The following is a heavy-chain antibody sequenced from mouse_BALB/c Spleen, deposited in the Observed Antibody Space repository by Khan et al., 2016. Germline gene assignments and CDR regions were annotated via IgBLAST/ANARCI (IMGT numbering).Heavy chain of an antibody. D-gene: IGHD2-4*01. J-gene: IGHJ3*01. Sequence: EVKLLESGPSLVKPSQTLSLTCSVTGDSITSGYWNWIRKFPGNKLEYMGYISYSGSTYYNPSLKSRISITRDTSKNQYYLQLNSVTTEDTATYXCARWLYDYDWFAYWGQGTLVTVSA. CDR1: GDSITSGY. CDR2: ISYSGST. CDR3: ARWLYDYDWFAY. V-gene: IGHV3-8*02.